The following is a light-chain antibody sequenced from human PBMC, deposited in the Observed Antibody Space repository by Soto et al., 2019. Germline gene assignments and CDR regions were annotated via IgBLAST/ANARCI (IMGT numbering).Light chain of an antibody. CDR3: SSYTSASTRV. CDR2: EVS. CDR1: SSDVGRYNF. J-gene: IGLJ3*02. Sequence: QSVLTQPASVSGSPGQSITISCTGTSSDVGRYNFVSWYQHHPGKAPKLMIYEVSNRPSGVSDRFSGSKSGNSASLTISGLQADDEADYYCSSYTSASTRVFGGGTKLTVL. V-gene: IGLV2-14*01.